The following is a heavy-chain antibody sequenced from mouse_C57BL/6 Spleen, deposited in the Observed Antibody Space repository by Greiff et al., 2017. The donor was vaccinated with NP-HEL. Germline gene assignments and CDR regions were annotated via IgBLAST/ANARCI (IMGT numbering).Heavy chain of an antibody. CDR3: ASKRFAY. Sequence: VKLVESGPGLVAPSQSLSITCTVSGFSLTSYGVDWVRQSPGKGLEWLGVIWGVGSTNYNSAPKSRLSISKDNSKSQVFLKMNSLQTDDTAMYCCASKRFAYWGQGTLVTVSA. CDR2: IWGVGST. J-gene: IGHJ3*01. CDR1: GFSLTSYG. V-gene: IGHV2-6*01.